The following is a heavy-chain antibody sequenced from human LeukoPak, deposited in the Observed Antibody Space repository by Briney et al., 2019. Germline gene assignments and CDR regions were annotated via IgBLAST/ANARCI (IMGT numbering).Heavy chain of an antibody. CDR3: PRDGVYSASSADL. CDR1: QFTFSTYW. CDR2: IKQDGSQK. V-gene: IGHV3-7*01. D-gene: IGHD6-6*01. J-gene: IGHJ5*02. Sequence: GGSLRLSCAASQFTFSTYWMSWVRQAPGKGLEWVANIKQDGSQKYYVDSVRGRFTISRDNAKNSLYLQVDSLRAEDTAVYYCPRDGVYSASSADLGGQGTLVTVPS.